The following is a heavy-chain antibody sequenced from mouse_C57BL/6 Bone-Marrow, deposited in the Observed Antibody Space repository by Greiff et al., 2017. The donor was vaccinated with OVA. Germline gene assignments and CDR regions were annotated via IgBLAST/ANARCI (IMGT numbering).Heavy chain of an antibody. J-gene: IGHJ4*01. V-gene: IGHV1-22*01. CDR1: GYTFTDYN. CDR3: ARKGAYAMDY. CDR2: INPNNGGT. Sequence: EVKLVESGPELVKPGASVKMSCKASGYTFTDYNMHWVKQSHGKSLEWIGYINPNNGGTSYNQKFKGKATLTVNKSSSTAYMELRSLTSEDSAVYYCARKGAYAMDYWGQGTSVTVSS.